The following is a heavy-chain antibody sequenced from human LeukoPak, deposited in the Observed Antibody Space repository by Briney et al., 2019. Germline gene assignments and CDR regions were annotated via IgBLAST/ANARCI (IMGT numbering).Heavy chain of an antibody. V-gene: IGHV3-30-3*01. CDR3: ARDFVTADAYGFDY. CDR2: ISYDGSNK. Sequence: SCKASGYTFSSYAMHWVRQAPGKGLEWVAVISYDGSNKYYADSVKGRFTISRDNSKNTLYLQMNSLRAEDTAVYYCARDFVTADAYGFDYWGQGTLVTVSS. D-gene: IGHD2/OR15-2a*01. CDR1: GYTFSSYA. J-gene: IGHJ4*02.